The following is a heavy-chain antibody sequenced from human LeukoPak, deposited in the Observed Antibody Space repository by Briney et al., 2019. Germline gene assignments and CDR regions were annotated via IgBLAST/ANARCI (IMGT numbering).Heavy chain of an antibody. CDR2: INHSGST. CDR3: ASCDFWSGYYTYYYYYMDV. Sequence: PSETLSLTCAVYGGSFSGYYWSWIRQPPGKGLEWIGEINHSGSTNYNPSLKSRVTISVDTSKNQFSLKLSSVTAADTAVYYCASCDFWSGYYTYYYYYMDVWGKGTTVTVSS. CDR1: GGSFSGYY. J-gene: IGHJ6*03. V-gene: IGHV4-34*01. D-gene: IGHD3-3*01.